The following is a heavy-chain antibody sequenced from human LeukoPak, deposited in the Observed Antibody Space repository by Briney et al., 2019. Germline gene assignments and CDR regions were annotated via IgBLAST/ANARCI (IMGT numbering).Heavy chain of an antibody. J-gene: IGHJ5*02. CDR3: ARSNIAVRQGDNWFDP. V-gene: IGHV1-2*02. CDR2: IGPNSGGT. D-gene: IGHD6-6*01. CDR1: GYTFTDYY. Sequence: ASVKVSCKASGYTFTDYYMHWVRQAPGQGLEWMGWIGPNSGGTNYAQKFQGRVTMTRDSSISTAYMELTRLISDDTAVYYCARSNIAVRQGDNWFDPWGQGTLVTVSS.